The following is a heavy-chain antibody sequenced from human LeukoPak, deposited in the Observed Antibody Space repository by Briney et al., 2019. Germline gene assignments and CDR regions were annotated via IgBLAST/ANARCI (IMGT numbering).Heavy chain of an antibody. D-gene: IGHD6-13*01. J-gene: IGHJ4*02. V-gene: IGHV3-23*01. CDR1: GLTFSNYA. CDR2: ISAGGGNT. CDR3: AKHLDYSSSQMDC. Sequence: GGSLRLSCAASGLTFSNYAMTWVRQAPGKGLEWVSGISAGGGNTYNADSVKGRFTISRDNSKNTLYLQMNSLRAEDTAVYYCAKHLDYSSSQMDCWGQGTLVTVSS.